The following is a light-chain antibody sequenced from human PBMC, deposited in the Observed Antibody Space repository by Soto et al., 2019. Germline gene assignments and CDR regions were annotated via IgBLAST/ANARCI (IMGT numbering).Light chain of an antibody. CDR3: QQYNXWPPIT. V-gene: IGKV3-15*01. CDR2: GAS. Sequence: EIVMTQSPATLSVSPGERATLSCRASQSVSSNLAWYQQKPGQAPRLLIYGASTRATGIPARFSGSGSGTXXXXXXXXXXXXXXXXYYCQQYNXWPPITFGQGTKLEIK. CDR1: QSVSSN. J-gene: IGKJ2*01.